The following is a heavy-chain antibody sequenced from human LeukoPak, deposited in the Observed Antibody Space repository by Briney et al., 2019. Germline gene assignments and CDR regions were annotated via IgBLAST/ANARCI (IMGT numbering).Heavy chain of an antibody. CDR1: GLAFSAYK. D-gene: IGHD5-18*01. Sequence: PGGSLRLSCAASGLAFSAYKMHWVRQAPRKGLVWVSRISTDGYTTDYADSVKGRFTISRDNAKNSLYLQMNSLRAEDTAVYYCARPFTHTAMAPFDYWGQGTLVTVSS. CDR2: ISTDGYTT. J-gene: IGHJ4*02. V-gene: IGHV3-74*01. CDR3: ARPFTHTAMAPFDY.